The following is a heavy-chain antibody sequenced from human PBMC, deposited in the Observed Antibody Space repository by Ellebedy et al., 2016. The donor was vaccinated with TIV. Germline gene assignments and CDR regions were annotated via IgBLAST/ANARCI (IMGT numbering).Heavy chain of an antibody. CDR1: GFTFSSYW. D-gene: IGHD6-19*01. CDR3: ARAGYSSGWYYFDY. J-gene: IGHJ4*02. CDR2: INSDGSAT. Sequence: GESLKISCAASGFTFSSYWMHWVRQAPGKGLVWVSRINSDGSATTYADSVKGRFTISRDNAKNTLYLQMNSLRAEDTAVYYCARAGYSSGWYYFDYWGQGTLVTVSS. V-gene: IGHV3-74*01.